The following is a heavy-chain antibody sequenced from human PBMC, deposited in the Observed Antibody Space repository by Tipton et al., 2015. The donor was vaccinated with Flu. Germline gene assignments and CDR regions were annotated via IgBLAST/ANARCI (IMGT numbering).Heavy chain of an antibody. Sequence: TLSLTCTVSGASIRSYYWSWIRQPPGKGLEWIGYIYYSGITNYNPSLKSRVTISVDTSKNQFSLKLSSVTAADTAVSYCARVGGDYRDSSGFIPWFDLWGQGTLVTVSS. D-gene: IGHD3-22*01. CDR1: GASIRSYY. V-gene: IGHV4-59*01. CDR3: ARVGGDYRDSSGFIPWFDL. CDR2: IYYSGIT. J-gene: IGHJ5*02.